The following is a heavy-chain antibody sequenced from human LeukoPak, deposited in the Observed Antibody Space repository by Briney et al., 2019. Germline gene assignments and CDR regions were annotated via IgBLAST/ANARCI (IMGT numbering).Heavy chain of an antibody. J-gene: IGHJ6*02. CDR3: AKDEWVAAAGTALTWYYYGTDL. D-gene: IGHD6-13*01. Sequence: GGSLTLSCAASGFTFSSYGMHWVRQAPGKGLEGVAFIRYDGSNKYYAYSVKGRLTISRDNSKNTLYLQMHSLRGEDTAVYYCAKDEWVAAAGTALTWYYYGTDLWGQGTTVTVSS. CDR2: IRYDGSNK. V-gene: IGHV3-30*02. CDR1: GFTFSSYG.